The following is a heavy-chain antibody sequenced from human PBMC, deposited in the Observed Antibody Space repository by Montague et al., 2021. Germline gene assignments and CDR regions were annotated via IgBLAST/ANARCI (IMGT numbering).Heavy chain of an antibody. V-gene: IGHV3-53*01. CDR3: SKDVPYSGGCYQDS. J-gene: IGHJ4*02. CDR2: IYTGDMT. D-gene: IGHD6-19*01. CDR1: GGSISSSNW. Sequence: ETLSLTCGVSGGSISSSNWWSWVRQPQGKGMEWVSVIYTGDMTYYADPVKGRFTISRDNSKNTLHLQMNSLRVEDTAVYYCSKDVPYSGGCYQDSWGQGTLVIVSS.